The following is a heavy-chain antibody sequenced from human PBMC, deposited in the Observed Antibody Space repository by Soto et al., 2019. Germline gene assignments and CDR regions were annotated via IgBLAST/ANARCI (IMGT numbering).Heavy chain of an antibody. V-gene: IGHV1-46*01. J-gene: IGHJ3*02. CDR3: ARDNSLVTPMGLGFNI. CDR2: INPSGGTT. CDR1: GYTFTSYY. Sequence: ASVKVSCQASGYTFTSYYMHWVRQAPGQGLEWMGIINPSGGTTSYAQKFQGRVTMTRDTSTSTVYMELSSLRSEDTAVYYCARDNSLVTPMGLGFNIWGQGTMVTVS. D-gene: IGHD3-10*01.